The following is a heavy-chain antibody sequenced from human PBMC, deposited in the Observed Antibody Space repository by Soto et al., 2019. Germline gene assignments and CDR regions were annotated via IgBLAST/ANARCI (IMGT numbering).Heavy chain of an antibody. Sequence: GGSLSLSCAASGFPFSSYWMHWVRQAPGKGLVWVSRINSDGSSTSYADSVKGRFTISRDNAKNTLYLQMNSLRAEDTAVYYCARPRTPLYSSGWYEAVDYWGQGTLVTVSS. V-gene: IGHV3-74*01. CDR2: INSDGSST. J-gene: IGHJ4*02. D-gene: IGHD6-19*01. CDR1: GFPFSSYW. CDR3: ARPRTPLYSSGWYEAVDY.